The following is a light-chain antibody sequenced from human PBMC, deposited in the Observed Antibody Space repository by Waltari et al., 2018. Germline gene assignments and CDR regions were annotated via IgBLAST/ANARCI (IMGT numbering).Light chain of an antibody. Sequence: QSVLTQPPPASGTPGQTVTISCSGRAPNLGVQSVTWYQKLPGPAPKLRIYSNNQRPSGVPDRFSGSKSGTSASLAISGLQSEDEAVYYCAPWDNSLNGPVFGGGTKLTVL. CDR3: APWDNSLNGPV. V-gene: IGLV1-44*01. J-gene: IGLJ2*01. CDR2: SNN. CDR1: APNLGVQS.